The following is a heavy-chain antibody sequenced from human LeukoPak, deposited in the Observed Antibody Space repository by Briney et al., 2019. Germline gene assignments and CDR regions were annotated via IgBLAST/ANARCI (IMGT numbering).Heavy chain of an antibody. Sequence: GASVKVSCKASGGTFSSYAISWVRQAPGQGLEWMGRIIPILGIANYAQKFQGRVTITADKSTSTAYMELSSLRSEDTAVYYCARDANPSLGRRFEDYWGQGTLVTVSS. V-gene: IGHV1-69*04. CDR2: IIPILGIA. CDR3: ARDANPSLGRRFEDY. J-gene: IGHJ4*02. D-gene: IGHD2-15*01. CDR1: GGTFSSYA.